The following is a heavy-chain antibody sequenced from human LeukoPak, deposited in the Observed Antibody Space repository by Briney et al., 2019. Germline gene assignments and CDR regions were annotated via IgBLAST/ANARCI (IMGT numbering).Heavy chain of an antibody. D-gene: IGHD2-2*01. CDR3: ARRCSSTSCYAWFDP. CDR1: GGSISSSSYY. V-gene: IGHV4-39*01. CDR2: IYYSGST. Sequence: SETLSLTCTASGGSISSSSYYWGWIRQPPGKGLEWIGSIYYSGSTYYNPSLKSRVTISVDTSKNQFSLKLSSMTAADTAVYYCARRCSSTSCYAWFDPWGQGTLVTVSS. J-gene: IGHJ5*02.